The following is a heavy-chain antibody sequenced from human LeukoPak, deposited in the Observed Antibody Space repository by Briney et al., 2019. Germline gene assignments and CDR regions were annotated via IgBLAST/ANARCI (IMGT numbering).Heavy chain of an antibody. J-gene: IGHJ4*02. CDR3: AKDEYGGSSWYLDY. CDR1: GFTFSRYD. Sequence: GGSLRLSCAASGFTFSRYDLSWVRQAPGKGLEWVAVISYDGSNKYYADSVKGRFTISRDNSKNTLYLQMNSLRAEDTAVYYCAKDEYGGSSWYLDYWGQGTLVTVSS. D-gene: IGHD6-13*01. V-gene: IGHV3-30*18. CDR2: ISYDGSNK.